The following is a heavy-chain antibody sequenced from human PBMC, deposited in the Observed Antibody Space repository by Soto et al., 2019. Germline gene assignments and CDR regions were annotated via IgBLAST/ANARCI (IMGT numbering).Heavy chain of an antibody. Sequence: QITLKEAGPTLVKPTQTLTLTCTFSGFSLSTDLVGVGWIRQPPGKALEWLALIYWDDDKRYSPSLKSRLTITKDTSKNQVVLTLTNMDPVDTATYYCAHAYGGTIWPNAAFDVWGQGTMVTVSS. V-gene: IGHV2-5*02. CDR1: GFSLSTDLVG. CDR3: AHAYGGTIWPNAAFDV. CDR2: IYWDDDK. D-gene: IGHD2-21*01. J-gene: IGHJ3*01.